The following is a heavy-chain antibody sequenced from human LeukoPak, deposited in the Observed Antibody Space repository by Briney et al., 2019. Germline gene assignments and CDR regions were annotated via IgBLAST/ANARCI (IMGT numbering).Heavy chain of an antibody. J-gene: IGHJ4*02. CDR2: INPNSGGT. V-gene: IGHV1-2*02. D-gene: IGHD4-17*01. Sequence: ASVKVSCKASGYTFTSYGISWVRQAPGQGLEWMGWINPNSGGTNYAQKFQGRVTMTRDTSISTAYMELSRLRSDDTAVYYCARRGTVDYGDYLLDYWGQGTLVTVSS. CDR1: GYTFTSYG. CDR3: ARRGTVDYGDYLLDY.